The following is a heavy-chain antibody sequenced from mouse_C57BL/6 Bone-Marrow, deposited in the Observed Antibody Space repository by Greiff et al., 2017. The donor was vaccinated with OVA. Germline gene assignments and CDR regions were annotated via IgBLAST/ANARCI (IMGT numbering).Heavy chain of an antibody. CDR2: IHPNSGST. J-gene: IGHJ3*01. CDR1: GYTFTSYW. D-gene: IGHD1-1*01. CDR3: ARAGYYGSSSPCAY. Sequence: QVQLKQPGAELVKPGASVKLSCKASGYTFTSYWMNWVKQRPGQGLEWIGMIHPNSGSTNYNEKFKSKATLTVATSSSTASLQLSSLTSEDAAVDSCARAGYYGSSSPCAYWGQGTLVTVSA. V-gene: IGHV1-64*01.